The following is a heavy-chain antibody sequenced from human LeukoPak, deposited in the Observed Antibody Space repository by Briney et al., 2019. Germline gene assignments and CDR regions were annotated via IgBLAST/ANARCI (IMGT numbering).Heavy chain of an antibody. CDR1: GYTFTSYY. CDR3: ARFVGNIVVVPAALYYGMDV. CDR2: INPSGGST. J-gene: IGHJ6*02. D-gene: IGHD2-2*01. Sequence: GASVKVSCKASGYTFTSYYMHWVRQAPGQGLEWMGIINPSGGSTSYAQKFQGRVTMTRDTSTSTVCMELSSLRSEDTAVYYCARFVGNIVVVPAALYYGMDVWGQGTTVTVSS. V-gene: IGHV1-46*01.